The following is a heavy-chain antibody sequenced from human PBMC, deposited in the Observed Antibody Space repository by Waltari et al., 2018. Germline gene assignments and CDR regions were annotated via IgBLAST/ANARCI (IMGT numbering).Heavy chain of an antibody. D-gene: IGHD7-27*01. CDR1: GPTFSTYV. CDR2: ISDAGGII. J-gene: IGHJ4*02. CDR3: ARGSGVDY. Sequence: VQLLEPGGGLVQLGVSLRLSCAASGPTFSTYVMNWGRQAPGKGLEWVSSISDAGGIINYAVSVKGRFTISRDNSKNTLYLQMNSLRAEDTAVYYCARGSGVDYWGQGTLVTISS. V-gene: IGHV3-23*01.